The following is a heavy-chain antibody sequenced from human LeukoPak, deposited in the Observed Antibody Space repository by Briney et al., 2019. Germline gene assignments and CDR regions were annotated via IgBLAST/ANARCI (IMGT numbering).Heavy chain of an antibody. J-gene: IGHJ3*02. Sequence: ASVKVSCKGSGYTFTTYAMNWVRQAPGQGLEWMGWINTNTGNPTYAQGFTGRFVFSLDTSVSTAYLQISGLKAEDTAVYYCARVVDYYDSSGPRGWDAFDIWGQGTMVTVSS. CDR3: ARVVDYYDSSGPRGWDAFDI. V-gene: IGHV7-4-1*02. D-gene: IGHD3-22*01. CDR2: INTNTGNP. CDR1: GYTFTTYA.